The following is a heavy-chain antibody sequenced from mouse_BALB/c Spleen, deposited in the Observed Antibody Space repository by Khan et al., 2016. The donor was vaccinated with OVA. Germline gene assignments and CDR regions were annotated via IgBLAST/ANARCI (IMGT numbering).Heavy chain of an antibody. CDR3: ARRGLRWDFDY. V-gene: IGHV1-7*01. CDR1: GYTFINYW. J-gene: IGHJ2*01. Sequence: QVQLKQSGAELAKPGASVKMSCKASGYTFINYWILWVKQRPGQGLEWIGYINPSTAYTEYNQNFKDQATLTADKSYRTAYLQLSSLTSEDSAVFDCARRGLRWDFDYWGQGTTLTVSS. CDR2: INPSTAYT. D-gene: IGHD1-1*01.